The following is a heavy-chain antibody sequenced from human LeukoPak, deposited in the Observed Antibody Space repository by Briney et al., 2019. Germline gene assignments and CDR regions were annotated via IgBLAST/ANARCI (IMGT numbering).Heavy chain of an antibody. Sequence: GGSLRLSCVASGFTFSNYGMHWVRQAPGKGLEWVAVIWYDGSIQYYADSVQGRFTISRGSSENTLYLQMNSLRAEDTAVYYCARDKSWYFDYWGQGTLVTVSS. V-gene: IGHV3-33*08. CDR2: IWYDGSIQ. CDR3: ARDKSWYFDY. J-gene: IGHJ4*02. CDR1: GFTFSNYG. D-gene: IGHD6-13*01.